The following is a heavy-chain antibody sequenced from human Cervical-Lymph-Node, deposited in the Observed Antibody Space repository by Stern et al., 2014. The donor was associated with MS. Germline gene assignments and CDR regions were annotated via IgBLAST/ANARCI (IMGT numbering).Heavy chain of an antibody. J-gene: IGHJ4*02. CDR3: TRLDTAMADCGGDCYRLDY. V-gene: IGHV1-18*04. CDR2: ISAYNGNT. CDR1: GYTFTHHG. D-gene: IGHD2-21*02. Sequence: MQLVQSGAEVKKPGASVKVSCKASGYTFTHHGINLVRQAPGQGLEGMGWISAYNGNTNYAQKLQGRVRMTTDTSTSTAYMELRSVRSDDTAVYYCTRLDTAMADCGGDCYRLDYWGQGTLVTVSS.